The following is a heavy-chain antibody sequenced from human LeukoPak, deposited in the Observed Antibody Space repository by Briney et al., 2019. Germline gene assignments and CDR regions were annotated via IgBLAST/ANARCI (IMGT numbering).Heavy chain of an antibody. V-gene: IGHV3-23*01. CDR1: GFTFSTYA. CDR3: ASRPRSTVVAPWDY. CDR2: ISASGDTT. Sequence: PGGSLRLSCTASGFTFSTYAMAWVRRAPGKGREWVSGISASGDTTYYGDSVKGRFIISKDYSKNTLYLQMNGLRAEDTALYYCASRPRSTVVAPWDYWGQGTLVTVSS. D-gene: IGHD3-22*01. J-gene: IGHJ4*02.